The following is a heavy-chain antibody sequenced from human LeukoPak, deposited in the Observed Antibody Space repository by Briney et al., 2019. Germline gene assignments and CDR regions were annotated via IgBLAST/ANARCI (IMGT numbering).Heavy chain of an antibody. CDR3: ARDSGTTWTLGFDY. CDR1: GYTFTSYG. V-gene: IGHV1-18*01. Sequence: ASVNVSCKASGYTFTSYGISWVRQAPGQGLEWMGWISAYNGNTNYAQKLQGRVTMTTDTSTSTAYMELRSLRSDDTAVYYCARDSGTTWTLGFDYWGQGTLATVSS. J-gene: IGHJ4*02. D-gene: IGHD1-1*01. CDR2: ISAYNGNT.